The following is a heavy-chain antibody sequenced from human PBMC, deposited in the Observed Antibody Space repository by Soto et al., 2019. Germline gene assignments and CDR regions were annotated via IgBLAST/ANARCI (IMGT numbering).Heavy chain of an antibody. CDR2: IYYSGST. Sequence: PSETLSLTCAVYGGSFSGYYWNFIRQPPGKGLEWIGYIYYSGSTSYNPSLESRLTISIDTSRNQFSLELSSVTAADTAVYFCARASMIGVPGFFDVWGRGTLVTVSS. J-gene: IGHJ2*01. V-gene: IGHV4-30-4*08. CDR3: ARASMIGVPGFFDV. CDR1: GGSFSGYY. D-gene: IGHD3-22*01.